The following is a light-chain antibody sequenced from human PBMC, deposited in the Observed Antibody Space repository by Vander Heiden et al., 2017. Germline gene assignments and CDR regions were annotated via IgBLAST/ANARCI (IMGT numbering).Light chain of an antibody. V-gene: IGLV2-8*01. Sequence: QSALTQPPSASGSPGPSVTLSCTGTSSDVGISDHVPWYKQHPGIAPKVIIYEGTKRASGVPDRFSGSRSGNTASLTVSGLQAEDEADYFCSAYAVTNSLVFGGGTKLTVL. CDR3: SAYAVTNSLV. CDR2: EGT. CDR1: SSDVGISDH. J-gene: IGLJ2*01.